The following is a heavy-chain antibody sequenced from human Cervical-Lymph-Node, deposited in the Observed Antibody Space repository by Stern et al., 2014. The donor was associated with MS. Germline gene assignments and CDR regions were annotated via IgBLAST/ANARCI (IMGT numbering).Heavy chain of an antibody. D-gene: IGHD3/OR15-3a*01. Sequence: VQLVESGAEVKKPGASVKVSCKASGYTFTSHYMHWVRQAPGQGLAWVGIINPSGDSASYAQKFQGRVTMTMDTSTSTVYMELSSLRAEDTAVYDCASGTGSKRPTGNYWGQGTLVTVSS. CDR3: ASGTGSKRPTGNY. V-gene: IGHV1-46*01. J-gene: IGHJ4*02. CDR2: INPSGDSA. CDR1: GYTFTSHY.